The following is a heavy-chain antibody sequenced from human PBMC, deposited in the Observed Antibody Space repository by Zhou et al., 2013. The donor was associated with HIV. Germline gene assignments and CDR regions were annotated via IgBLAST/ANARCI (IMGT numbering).Heavy chain of an antibody. CDR1: GYTFINYG. J-gene: IGHJ4*02. CDR2: IDAYKGDT. CDR3: ARICRSNSCHRAVDF. D-gene: IGHD2-2*01. V-gene: IGHV1-18*01. Sequence: QVQLVQSGGEVKNPGASVKVSCETSGYTFINYGIYWVRQAPGQGLEWMGWIDAYKGDTNYAQKFQGRITMSTETHTTTGYMELKNLRPDDTALYFCARICRSNSCHRAVDFWGQGTLVTVSS.